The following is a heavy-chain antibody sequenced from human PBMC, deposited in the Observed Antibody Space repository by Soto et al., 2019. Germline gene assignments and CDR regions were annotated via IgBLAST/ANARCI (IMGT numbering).Heavy chain of an antibody. V-gene: IGHV4-30-4*01. CDR1: GGSISSADYY. J-gene: IGHJ6*02. CDR2: IYYSGST. CDR3: ARAIVVTIGGMDV. Sequence: SETLSLTCTVSGGSISSADYYWSWVRQPPGKGLEWIGYIYYSGSTFFNPSLKSRVTISKDTSRNQFSLRLNSVTAADTAVYYCARAIVVTIGGMDVWGQGTTVTVS. D-gene: IGHD5-12*01.